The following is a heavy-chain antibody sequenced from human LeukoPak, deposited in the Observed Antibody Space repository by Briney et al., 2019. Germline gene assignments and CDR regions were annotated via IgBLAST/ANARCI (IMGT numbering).Heavy chain of an antibody. V-gene: IGHV3-48*01. CDR3: ASWAGSRNGYNFLGPFDY. CDR2: ISSRSSTI. CDR1: GFTFSSHS. J-gene: IGHJ4*02. Sequence: GGSLRLSCGDSGFTFSSHSMNWVRQAPGKGLEWVSYISSRSSTIYYADSVKGRFTISRDNAKNSLYLQMNSLRAEDAAVYYCASWAGSRNGYNFLGPFDYWGQGTLVTVSS. D-gene: IGHD5-24*01.